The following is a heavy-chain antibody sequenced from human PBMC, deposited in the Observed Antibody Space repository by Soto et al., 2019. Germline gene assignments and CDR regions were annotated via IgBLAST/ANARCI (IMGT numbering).Heavy chain of an antibody. CDR3: ARADYEILTGSYAMDV. D-gene: IGHD3-9*01. Sequence: QVQLQESGPRLVKPSETLSLTCTVSDDFISSYYWNWIRQPAGKGLEWIGRVFTSGATNYNPSLESRVTMSVDTSKKQFSLKLTSVTAADTAVYFCARADYEILTGSYAMDVWGQGTTVTVSS. J-gene: IGHJ6*02. CDR2: VFTSGAT. V-gene: IGHV4-4*07. CDR1: DDFISSYY.